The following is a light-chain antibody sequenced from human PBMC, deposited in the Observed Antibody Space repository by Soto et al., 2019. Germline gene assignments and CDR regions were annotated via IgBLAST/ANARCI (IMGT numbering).Light chain of an antibody. CDR3: QQYGSLART. CDR2: GTI. Sequence: EIVVTQSPGTLSLSPGERATLSCRASQSITDSYFAWYQQKPGQAPSLRIDGTITRATGIPDRFSGSGSGTDFTLTNSTLEPEDFAVCYCQQYGSLARTFGRGPKVEFK. J-gene: IGKJ4*02. V-gene: IGKV3-20*01. CDR1: QSITDSY.